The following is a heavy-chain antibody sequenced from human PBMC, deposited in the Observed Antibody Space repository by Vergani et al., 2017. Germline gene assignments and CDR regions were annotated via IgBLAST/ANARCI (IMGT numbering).Heavy chain of an antibody. J-gene: IGHJ5*02. CDR1: GGTFSRYA. D-gene: IGHD4-11*01. CDR3: ASVTTGAGGWFDP. Sequence: QVQLVQSGAEVTNPGSPVKVPCKASGGTFSRYAISWVRQAPGQGLEWMGRIIPIFGTANYAQKFQGRVTITADKSTSTAYMELSSLRSEDTAVYYCASVTTGAGGWFDPWGQGTLVTVSS. V-gene: IGHV1-69*14. CDR2: IIPIFGTA.